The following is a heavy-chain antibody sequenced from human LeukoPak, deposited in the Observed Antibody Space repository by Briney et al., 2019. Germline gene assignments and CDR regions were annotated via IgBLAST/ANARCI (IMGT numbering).Heavy chain of an antibody. V-gene: IGHV4-34*01. CDR2: INRSGST. CDR1: GGSFSGYY. J-gene: IGHJ4*02. D-gene: IGHD6-13*01. CDR3: ASSKTYSSSWSYPY. Sequence: SETLSLTCAVYGGSFSGYYWSWIRQPPGKGLEWIGEINRSGSTNYNPSLKSRVTTSVDTSKNQFSLKLSSVTAADTAVYYCASSKTYSSSWSYPYWGQGTLVTVSS.